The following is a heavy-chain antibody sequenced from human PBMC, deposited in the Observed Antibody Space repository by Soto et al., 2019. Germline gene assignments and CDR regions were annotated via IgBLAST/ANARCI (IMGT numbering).Heavy chain of an antibody. D-gene: IGHD3-22*01. Sequence: QVQLVQSGAEVKKPGASVKVSCKASGYTFTSYYMHWVRQAPGQGLERMGIINPSGGITSYAQKFQGRVTMTRDTSTSTVYMELSSLRSEDTAVYYCARAGDYYDSSGYYDPNWFDPWGQGTLVTVSS. CDR1: GYTFTSYY. CDR3: ARAGDYYDSSGYYDPNWFDP. V-gene: IGHV1-46*03. CDR2: INPSGGIT. J-gene: IGHJ5*02.